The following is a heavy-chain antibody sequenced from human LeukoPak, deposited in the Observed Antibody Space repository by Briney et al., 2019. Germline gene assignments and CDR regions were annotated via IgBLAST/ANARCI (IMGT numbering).Heavy chain of an antibody. CDR2: INPNSGDT. D-gene: IGHD3-10*01. Sequence: ASVKVSCKASGYTFTGYYMHWVRQAPGQGLEWMGWINPNSGDTNYAQKFQGRVTMTRDTSISTAYMELSRLTSDDTAVFYCARGRLGSGSQYDAFDIWGQGTMVTVSS. V-gene: IGHV1-2*02. J-gene: IGHJ3*02. CDR3: ARGRLGSGSQYDAFDI. CDR1: GYTFTGYY.